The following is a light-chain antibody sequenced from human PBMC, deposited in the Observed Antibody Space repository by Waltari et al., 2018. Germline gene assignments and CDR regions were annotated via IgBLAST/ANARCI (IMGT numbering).Light chain of an antibody. CDR3: QQYYTTPFT. CDR2: WAS. J-gene: IGKJ4*01. Sequence: DIVITQSPYSLAVSLGERDSIHLKQSQSVSNRSNNKNYLSWYQQKPGQPPKLLIYWASTRESGVPDRFSSSGSGTDFTLTSSSLQAEDVAVYYCQQYYTTPFTFGGGTKVEIK. V-gene: IGKV4-1*01. CDR1: QSVSNRSNNKNY.